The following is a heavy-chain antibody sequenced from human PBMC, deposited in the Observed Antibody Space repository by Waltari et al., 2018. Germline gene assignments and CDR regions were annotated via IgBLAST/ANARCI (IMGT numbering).Heavy chain of an antibody. D-gene: IGHD2-15*01. CDR1: GGSISSYY. V-gene: IGHV4-59*01. CDR3: ARAHTVVTRKGGFDI. Sequence: QVQLQESGPGLVKPSETLSLPCTVSGGSISSYYWSWIRQPQGKGLEWSGYIYSSGSSNSTPPLKRRVTISVDPSKNQFTLKLSSVTAADTAVYYCARAHTVVTRKGGFDIWGQGTMVTVSS. J-gene: IGHJ3*02. CDR2: IYSSGSS.